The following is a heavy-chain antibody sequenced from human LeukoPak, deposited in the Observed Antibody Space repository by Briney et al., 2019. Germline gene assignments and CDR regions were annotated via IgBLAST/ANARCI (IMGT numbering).Heavy chain of an antibody. CDR1: GFILNNYY. CDR2: IQHGGGNQ. J-gene: IGHJ4*02. V-gene: IGHV3-30*02. D-gene: IGHD6-19*01. Sequence: PGGSLTLSCAASGFILNNYYMHWVRQAPGKGLEWVASIQHGGGNQYYVDSVKGRFTISRDNSKNTLYLQMNSLRTEDTAVYYCAKREAVAAMSDFDYWGQGTLVTVSS. CDR3: AKREAVAAMSDFDY.